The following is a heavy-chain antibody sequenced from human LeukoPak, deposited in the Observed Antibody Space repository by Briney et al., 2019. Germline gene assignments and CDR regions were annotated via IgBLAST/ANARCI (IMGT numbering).Heavy chain of an antibody. CDR3: ARDPPRGYCSSTSCYGDY. CDR2: ISAYNGNT. Sequence: ASVKVSCKVSGYTFTSYGTSWVRQAPGQGLEWMGWISAYNGNTNYAQKLQGRVTMTTDTSTSTAYMELRSLRSDDTAVYYCARDPPRGYCSSTSCYGDYWGQGTLVTVSS. V-gene: IGHV1-18*01. J-gene: IGHJ4*02. CDR1: GYTFTSYG. D-gene: IGHD2-2*01.